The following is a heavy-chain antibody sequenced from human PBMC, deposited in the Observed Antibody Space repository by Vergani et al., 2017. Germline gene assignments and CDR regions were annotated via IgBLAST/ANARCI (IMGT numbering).Heavy chain of an antibody. D-gene: IGHD2-21*01. CDR2: IYTSGAT. CDR3: ARDGGEYDKDALDV. J-gene: IGHJ3*01. V-gene: IGHV4-61*02. CDR1: GGSFSTGGQS. Sequence: QVQLQESGPGLVKPSQTLSLTFTVSGGSFSTGGQSWTWLRQSAGKGLEWIGRIYTSGATNYNPSLRSRDIMSVDASKKQFSLKLTSVTAADTAVYYCARDGGEYDKDALDVWGQGTKVTVTS.